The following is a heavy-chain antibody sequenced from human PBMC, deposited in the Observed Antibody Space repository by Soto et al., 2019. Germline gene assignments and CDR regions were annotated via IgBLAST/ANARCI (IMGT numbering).Heavy chain of an antibody. CDR3: ARATDYGDYWGYFFDS. CDR1: GYTFAAYY. CDR2: INPTSGGT. D-gene: IGHD4-17*01. Sequence: ASVKVSCKTSGYTFAAYYIHWIRQAPGQGLEWMGWINPTSGGTVYAQNFQDRVTMTRDTSISTAYMELRRLNSDDTAVYYCARATDYGDYWGYFFDSWGQGTPVTVSS. J-gene: IGHJ4*02. V-gene: IGHV1-2*02.